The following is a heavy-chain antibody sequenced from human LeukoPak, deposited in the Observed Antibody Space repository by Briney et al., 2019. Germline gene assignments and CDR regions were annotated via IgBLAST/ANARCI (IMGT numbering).Heavy chain of an antibody. CDR3: AKGVYCSSTSCYKRAYYYYYMGV. CDR1: GFTFSSYA. D-gene: IGHD2-2*02. CDR2: ISGSGGST. J-gene: IGHJ6*03. Sequence: GGSLRLSCAASGFTFSSYAMSWVRQAPGKGLEWVSAISGSGGSTYHADSVKGRFTISRDNSKNTLYLQMNSLRAEDTAVYYCAKGVYCSSTSCYKRAYYYYYMGVWGKGTTVTVSS. V-gene: IGHV3-23*01.